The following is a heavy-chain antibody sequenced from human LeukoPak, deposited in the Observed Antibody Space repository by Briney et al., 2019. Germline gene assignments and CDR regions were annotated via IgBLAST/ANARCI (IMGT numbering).Heavy chain of an antibody. CDR2: INWNGGST. D-gene: IGHD3-22*01. Sequence: GGSLRLSCAASGFTFDDYGMSWVRQAPGKGLEWVSGINWNGGSTGYADSVKGRFTISRDNAKNSLYLQMNSLRAEDTALYYCARVSSGYYLLGSGRYFDYWGQGTLVTVSS. V-gene: IGHV3-20*04. CDR3: ARVSSGYYLLGSGRYFDY. J-gene: IGHJ4*02. CDR1: GFTFDDYG.